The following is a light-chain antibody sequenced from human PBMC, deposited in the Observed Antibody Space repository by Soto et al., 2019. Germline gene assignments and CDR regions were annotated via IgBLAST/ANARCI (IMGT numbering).Light chain of an antibody. J-gene: IGKJ4*01. CDR3: QHYYSTPLT. CDR2: WAS. Sequence: DIVMTQSPDSLAVSLGERATFNCKSSQSVLSGSNNKNYLAWYQQKPGQPPKLLIYWASTRESGVPDRFSGSGSGTDFTLTISSLQAEHVAVYYCQHYYSTPLTFGGGTKVEIK. V-gene: IGKV4-1*01. CDR1: QSVLSGSNNKNY.